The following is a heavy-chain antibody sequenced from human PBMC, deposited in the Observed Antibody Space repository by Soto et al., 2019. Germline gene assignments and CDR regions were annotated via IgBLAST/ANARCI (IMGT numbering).Heavy chain of an antibody. CDR1: GGSFSGYY. D-gene: IGHD5-12*01. Sequence: SETLSLTCAVYGGSFSGYYWSWIRQPPGKGLEWIGEINHSGSTNYNPSLKSRVTISVDTSKNQFSLKLSSVTAADTAVYYCARGGRDGYNYVLSYYYGMDVWGQGTTVTVSS. CDR2: INHSGST. V-gene: IGHV4-34*01. J-gene: IGHJ6*02. CDR3: ARGGRDGYNYVLSYYYGMDV.